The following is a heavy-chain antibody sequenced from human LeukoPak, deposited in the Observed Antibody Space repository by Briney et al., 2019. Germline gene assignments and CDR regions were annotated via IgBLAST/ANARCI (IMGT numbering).Heavy chain of an antibody. CDR2: IYYSGST. D-gene: IGHD5-18*01. V-gene: IGHV4-59*08. CDR1: GGSISSYY. Sequence: PSETLSLTCTVSGGSISSYYWSWIRQPPGKGLEWIGDIYYSGSTNYNPSLKSRVTISVDTSKNQFSLKLTSVTAADTAVYYCARHIRGYSYGPFDYWGQGSLVTVSS. CDR3: ARHIRGYSYGPFDY. J-gene: IGHJ4*02.